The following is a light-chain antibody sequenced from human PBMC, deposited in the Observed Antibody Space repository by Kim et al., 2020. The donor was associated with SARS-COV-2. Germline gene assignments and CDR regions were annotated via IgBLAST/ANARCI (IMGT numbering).Light chain of an antibody. J-gene: IGKJ1*01. V-gene: IGKV1-5*03. Sequence: GDRGTISCRASQNIHIWLAWFQQKPGKAPRVLMYKASTLESGVPSRFSGSGSGTEFTLTINSLQPDDFATYFCQQYDVHPETFGQGTKVEVK. CDR1: QNIHIW. CDR2: KAS. CDR3: QQYDVHPET.